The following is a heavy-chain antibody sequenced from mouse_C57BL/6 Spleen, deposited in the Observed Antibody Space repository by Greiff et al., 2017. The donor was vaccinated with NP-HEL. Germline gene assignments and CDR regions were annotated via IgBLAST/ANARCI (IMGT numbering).Heavy chain of an antibody. D-gene: IGHD1-1*01. J-gene: IGHJ4*01. CDR1: GFNIKNTY. Sequence: EVQLQQSVAELVRPGASVKLSCTASGFNIKNTYMHWVKQRPEQGLEWIGRIDPANGNTKYAPKFQGKATITANTSSNTAYLQLSSLTSEDTAIYDCARYYYGSNYDAMDYWGQGTSVTVSS. CDR2: IDPANGNT. V-gene: IGHV14-3*01. CDR3: ARYYYGSNYDAMDY.